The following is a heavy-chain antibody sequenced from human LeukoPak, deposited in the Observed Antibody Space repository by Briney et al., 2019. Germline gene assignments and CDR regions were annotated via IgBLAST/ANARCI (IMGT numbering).Heavy chain of an antibody. CDR2: MNPNSGNT. CDR3: ARVPYYYDSSGKTGGDY. D-gene: IGHD3-22*01. J-gene: IGHJ4*02. V-gene: IGHV1-8*02. Sequence: ASVKVSCKASGYTFTGYYMHWVRQAPGQGLEWMGWMNPNSGNTGYAQKFQGRVTMTRNTSISTAYMELSSLRSEDTAVYYCARVPYYYDSSGKTGGDYWGQGTLVTVSS. CDR1: GYTFTGYY.